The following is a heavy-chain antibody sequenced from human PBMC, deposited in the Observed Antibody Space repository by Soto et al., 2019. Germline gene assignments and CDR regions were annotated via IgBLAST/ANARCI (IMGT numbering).Heavy chain of an antibody. CDR2: IYHSGST. Sequence: SDTLSLTCAVSGYSISSGYYRGWIRQPPGKGLEWIGSIYHSGSTYYNPSLKSRVTISVDTSKNQFSLKLSSVTAADTAVYYCARQAVAATDFGYWGQGTLVTVSS. D-gene: IGHD2-15*01. V-gene: IGHV4-38-2*01. CDR3: ARQAVAATDFGY. J-gene: IGHJ4*02. CDR1: GYSISSGYY.